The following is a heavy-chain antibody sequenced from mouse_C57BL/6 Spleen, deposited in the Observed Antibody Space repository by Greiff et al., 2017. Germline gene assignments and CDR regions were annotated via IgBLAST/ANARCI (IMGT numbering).Heavy chain of an antibody. V-gene: IGHV1-82*01. CDR1: GYAFSSSW. J-gene: IGHJ2*01. D-gene: IGHD1-1*01. Sequence: VQLQQSGPELVKPGASVQISCKASGYAFSSSWMNWVKQRPGKGLEWIGRIYPGDGDTNYNGKFKGKATLTADKSSSTAYMQLSSLTSEDSAVYFCARSFITTVVADYWGQGTTLTVSS. CDR3: ARSFITTVVADY. CDR2: IYPGDGDT.